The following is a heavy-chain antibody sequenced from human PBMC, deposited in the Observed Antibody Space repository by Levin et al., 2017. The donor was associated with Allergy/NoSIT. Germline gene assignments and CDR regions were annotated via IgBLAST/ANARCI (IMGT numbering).Heavy chain of an antibody. CDR1: GFSVSTND. CDR3: ARALGSNSDY. CDR2: IGSAGDT. Sequence: GESLKISCAASGFSVSTNDMHWVRQAAGKRLEWVSSIGSAGDTYYPDSVKGRFTLSRENAKNSLYLQMNSLRAGDTAVYYCARALGSNSDYWGQGTLVIVSS. D-gene: IGHD4-11*01. J-gene: IGHJ4*02. V-gene: IGHV3-13*01.